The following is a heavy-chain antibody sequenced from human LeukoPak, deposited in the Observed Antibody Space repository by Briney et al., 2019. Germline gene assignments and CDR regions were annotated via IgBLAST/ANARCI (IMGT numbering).Heavy chain of an antibody. Sequence: SETLSLTCTVSGGSVSSGSYYWTWIRQPPGKGLEWIGYIYYSGSTNYNPSLKSRVTISVDTSKNQFSLKLSSVTAADTAVYYCARVGSSSWYSWFDPWGQGTLVTVSS. CDR3: ARVGSSSWYSWFDP. CDR1: GGSVSSGSYY. V-gene: IGHV4-61*01. D-gene: IGHD6-13*01. CDR2: IYYSGST. J-gene: IGHJ5*02.